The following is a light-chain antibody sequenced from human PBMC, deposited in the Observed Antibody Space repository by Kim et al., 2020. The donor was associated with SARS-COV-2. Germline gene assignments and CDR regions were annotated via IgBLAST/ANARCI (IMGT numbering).Light chain of an antibody. Sequence: QSALTQPASVSGSPGQSITISCTGTSSDVGGYSHVSWYQQHPGKAPKLMIYDVSNRPSGVSNRFSGSKSGNTASLTISGLQVEDEAHYYCSSYTSSSTLAFGGGTQLTVL. V-gene: IGLV2-14*03. J-gene: IGLJ3*02. CDR3: SSYTSSSTLA. CDR1: SSDVGGYSH. CDR2: DVS.